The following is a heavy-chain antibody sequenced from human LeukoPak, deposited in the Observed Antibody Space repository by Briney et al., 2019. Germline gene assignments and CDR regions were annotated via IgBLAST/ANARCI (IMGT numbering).Heavy chain of an antibody. V-gene: IGHV4-4*09. CDR2: IYTSGST. J-gene: IGHJ5*02. Sequence: SETLSLTCTVSGGSISSYYWSWIRQPPGKGLEWIGYIYTSGSTNYNPSLKSRVTISVDTSKNQFSLKLSSVTAADTAVYYCAREPPVVVAGTGFDPWGQGTLVTVSS. CDR1: GGSISSYY. CDR3: AREPPVVVAGTGFDP. D-gene: IGHD2-15*01.